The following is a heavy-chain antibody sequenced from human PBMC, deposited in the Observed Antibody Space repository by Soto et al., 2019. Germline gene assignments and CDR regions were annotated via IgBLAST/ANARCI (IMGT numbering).Heavy chain of an antibody. CDR3: ARDRFRSSGWFGFDY. J-gene: IGHJ4*02. D-gene: IGHD6-19*01. Sequence: PGGSLRLSCAASGFTVSSNYMSWVRQAPGKGLEWVSVIYSGGSTYYADSVKGRFTISRDNSKNTLYLQMNSLRAEDTAVYYCARDRFRSSGWFGFDYWGQGTLVTVSS. CDR1: GFTVSSNY. CDR2: IYSGGST. V-gene: IGHV3-53*01.